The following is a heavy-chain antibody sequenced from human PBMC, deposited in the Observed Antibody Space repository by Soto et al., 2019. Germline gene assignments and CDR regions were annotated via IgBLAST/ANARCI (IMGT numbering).Heavy chain of an antibody. CDR3: ANYNPYYDFWSGYRSFDY. D-gene: IGHD3-3*01. CDR2: IYYSGST. Sequence: SETLSLTCTVSGGSISSSSYYWGWIRQPPGKGLEWIGSIYYSGSTYYNPSLKSRVTISVDTSKNQFSLKLSPVTAADTAVYYCANYNPYYDFWSGYRSFDYWGQGTLVTVSS. CDR1: GGSISSSSYY. V-gene: IGHV4-39*01. J-gene: IGHJ4*02.